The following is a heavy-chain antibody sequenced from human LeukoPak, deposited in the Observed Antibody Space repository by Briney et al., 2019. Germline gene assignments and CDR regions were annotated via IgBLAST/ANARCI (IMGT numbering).Heavy chain of an antibody. CDR3: ARDGVWPTDYYYYYYMDV. V-gene: IGHV1-2*02. D-gene: IGHD3-3*01. CDR1: GYTFTCYY. J-gene: IGHJ6*03. Sequence: GASVKVSCKASGYTFTCYYMHWVRQAPGQGLEWMGWINPNSGGTNYAQKFQGRVTMTRDTSISTAYMELSRLRSDDTAVYYCARDGVWPTDYYYYYYMDVWGKGTTVTVSS. CDR2: INPNSGGT.